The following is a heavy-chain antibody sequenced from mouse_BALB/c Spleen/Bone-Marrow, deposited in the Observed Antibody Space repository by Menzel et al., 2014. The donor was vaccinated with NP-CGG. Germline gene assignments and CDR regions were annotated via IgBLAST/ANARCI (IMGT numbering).Heavy chain of an antibody. CDR3: ARDGLLSEY. D-gene: IGHD2-3*01. CDR2: IYPGNGDT. CDR1: GYTFTSYN. J-gene: IGHJ2*01. Sequence: LQQSGAELVKPGASVKMSCKASGYTFTSYNMHWVKQTPGQGLEWIGAIYPGNGDTSYNQKFKGKATLTADKSSSTAYMQLSSLTSEDSAVYYCARDGLLSEYWGQGTTLTVSS. V-gene: IGHV1-12*01.